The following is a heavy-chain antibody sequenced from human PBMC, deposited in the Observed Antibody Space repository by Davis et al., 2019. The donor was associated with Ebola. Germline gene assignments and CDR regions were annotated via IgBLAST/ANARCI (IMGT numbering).Heavy chain of an antibody. CDR3: AKGKFSGMSNTFEY. CDR1: GFTFGSYA. D-gene: IGHD3-10*01. CDR2: ISGSGTIT. J-gene: IGHJ4*02. V-gene: IGHV3-23*01. Sequence: GESLKISCAASGFTFGSYAMSWVRQAPGKGLEWVSSISGSGTITHYADSVKGRFTISRDISRNTLSLQMNSLRVEDTALYYCAKGKFSGMSNTFEYWGQGTLVTVSS.